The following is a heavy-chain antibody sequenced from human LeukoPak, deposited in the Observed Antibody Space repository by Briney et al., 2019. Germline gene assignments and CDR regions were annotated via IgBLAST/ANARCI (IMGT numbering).Heavy chain of an antibody. CDR1: GFTFDDYA. CDR2: IYYSGST. CDR3: ARHVAVHYSSFDY. V-gene: IGHV4-59*08. D-gene: IGHD2-15*01. Sequence: LRLSCAASGFTFDDYAMHWVRQAPGKGLEWIGYIYYSGSTNYNPSLKSRFTISVDTSKKQCSLNLTAVTAADTAVYYCARHVAVHYSSFDYWGQGTLVTVSS. J-gene: IGHJ4*02.